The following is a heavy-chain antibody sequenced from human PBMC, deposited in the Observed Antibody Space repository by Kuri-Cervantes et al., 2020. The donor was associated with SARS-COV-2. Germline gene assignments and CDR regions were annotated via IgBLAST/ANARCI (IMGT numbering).Heavy chain of an antibody. J-gene: IGHJ4*02. CDR2: ISSSGNTI. Sequence: GGSLRLSCAASGFIFSDYAMNWVRQAPGKGLEWVSYISSSGNTIYYADSVKGRFTISRDNAKNSLYLQMNSLRAEDTAVYYCAGDYPLVDCWGQGSLVTVSS. CDR3: AGDYPLVDC. V-gene: IGHV3-48*01. CDR1: GFIFSDYA.